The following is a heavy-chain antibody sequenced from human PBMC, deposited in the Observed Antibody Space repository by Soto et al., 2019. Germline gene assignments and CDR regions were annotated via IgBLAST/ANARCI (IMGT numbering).Heavy chain of an antibody. V-gene: IGHV3-30*18. CDR2: ISYDGSNK. CDR1: GFTFSSYG. D-gene: IGHD6-6*01. CDR3: AKVLHLTDQLVYSAFDI. Sequence: QVQLVESGGGVVQPGRSLRLSCAASGFTFSSYGMHWVRQAPGKGLEWVAVISYDGSNKYYADSVKGRLTISRDNSKTTLPLQINSLRAEDTAVYYCAKVLHLTDQLVYSAFDIWGQGTMVTVSS. J-gene: IGHJ3*02.